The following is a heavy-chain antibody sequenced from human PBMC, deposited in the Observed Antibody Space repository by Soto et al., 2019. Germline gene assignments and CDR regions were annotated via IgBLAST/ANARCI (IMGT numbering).Heavy chain of an antibody. D-gene: IGHD6-6*01. J-gene: IGHJ3*02. CDR2: ISSSSSYI. CDR1: GFTFSSYS. V-gene: IGHV3-21*01. CDR3: ARDRPLRPAFDI. Sequence: GGSLRLSCAASGFTFSSYSMNWVRQAPGKGLEWVSSISSSSSYIYYADSVKGRFTISRDNAKNSLYLQMNSLRAEDTAVYYCARDRPLRPAFDIWGQGTMVTVSS.